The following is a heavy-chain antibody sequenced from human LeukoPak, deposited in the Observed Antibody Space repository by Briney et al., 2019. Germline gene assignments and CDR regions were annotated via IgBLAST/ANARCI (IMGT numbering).Heavy chain of an antibody. V-gene: IGHV5-51*01. CDR1: GYRFTIYW. Sequence: GESLQISCQGSGYRFTIYWIGWGRQMPGKGLEWMGIIDPGESDTRYSPSFQGQATISVDKSIRNASLPWSSLHAPDTAMYYCARQGYYDSRGAFFDYWGQGTLVTVSS. D-gene: IGHD3-22*01. CDR2: IDPGESDT. J-gene: IGHJ4*02. CDR3: ARQGYYDSRGAFFDY.